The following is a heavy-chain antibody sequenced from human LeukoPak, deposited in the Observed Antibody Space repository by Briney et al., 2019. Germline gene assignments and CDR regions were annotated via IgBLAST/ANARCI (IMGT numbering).Heavy chain of an antibody. J-gene: IGHJ6*03. Sequence: GASVKVSCKASGGTFSSYAISWVRQAPGQGLEWMGGIIPIFGTANYAQKFQGRVTITTDESTSTAYMELSSLRSEDTAVYYCARDGDVDVTTTGYYYYMDVWGKGTTVTVSS. V-gene: IGHV1-69*05. D-gene: IGHD4-11*01. CDR1: GGTFSSYA. CDR3: ARDGDVDVTTTGYYYYMDV. CDR2: IIPIFGTA.